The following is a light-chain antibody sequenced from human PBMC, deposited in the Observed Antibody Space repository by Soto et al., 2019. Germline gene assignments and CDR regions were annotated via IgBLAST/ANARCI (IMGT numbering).Light chain of an antibody. Sequence: IHMNQIRSSLSASVGYRVTLTCRASQSISSYLNWYQQKPGKAPKLLIYDASSLESGVPSRFSGSGSGTEFTLTISSLQPDDFATYYCQQYNSYSPAFGQGTKVDIK. J-gene: IGKJ1*01. CDR3: QQYNSYSPA. CDR2: DAS. CDR1: QSISSY. V-gene: IGKV1-5*01.